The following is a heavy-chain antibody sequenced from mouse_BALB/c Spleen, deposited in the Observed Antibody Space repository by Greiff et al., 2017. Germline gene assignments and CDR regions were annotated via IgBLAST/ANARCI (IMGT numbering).Heavy chain of an antibody. Sequence: EVQGVESGPGLVKPSQSLSLTCTVTGYSITSDYAWNWIRQFPGNKLEWMGYISYSGSTSYNPSLKSRISITRDTSKNQFFLQLNSVTTEDTATYYCARDLFAYWGQGTLVTVSA. J-gene: IGHJ3*01. CDR1: GYSITSDYA. CDR3: ARDLFAY. CDR2: ISYSGST. V-gene: IGHV3-2*02.